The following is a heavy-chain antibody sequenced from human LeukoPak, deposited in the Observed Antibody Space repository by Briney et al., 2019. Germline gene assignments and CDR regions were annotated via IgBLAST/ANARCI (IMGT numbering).Heavy chain of an antibody. Sequence: SETLSLTCTVSGGSVSSGSYYWSWIRQPPGKGLEWIGYIYYSGSTNYNPSLKSRVTISVDTSKNQFSLKLSSVTAADTAVYYCARVMSLSSYYVSSGYEIDYWGQGTLVTVSS. CDR3: ARVMSLSSYYVSSGYEIDY. J-gene: IGHJ4*02. D-gene: IGHD3-22*01. CDR2: IYYSGST. V-gene: IGHV4-61*01. CDR1: GGSVSSGSYY.